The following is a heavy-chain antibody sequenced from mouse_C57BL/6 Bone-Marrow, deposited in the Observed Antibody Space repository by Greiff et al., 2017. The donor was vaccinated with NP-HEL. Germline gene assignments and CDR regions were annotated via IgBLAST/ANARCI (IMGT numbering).Heavy chain of an antibody. CDR2: INPNNGGT. CDR1: GYTFTDYN. V-gene: IGHV1-18*01. J-gene: IGHJ4*01. D-gene: IGHD2-1*01. CDR3: ARRALYYGNYVNAMDY. Sequence: EVQLQQSGPELVKPGASVKIPCKASGYTFTDYNMDWVKQSHGKSLEWIGDINPNNGGTIYNQKFKGKATLTVDKSSSTAYMELRSLTSEDTAVYYCARRALYYGNYVNAMDYWGQGTSVTVSS.